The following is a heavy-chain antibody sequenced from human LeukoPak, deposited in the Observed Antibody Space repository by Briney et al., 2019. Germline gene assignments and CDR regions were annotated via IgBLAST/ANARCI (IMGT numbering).Heavy chain of an antibody. CDR3: ARSFLNIVGAEYYFDY. CDR2: IYYSGST. J-gene: IGHJ4*02. V-gene: IGHV4-59*08. D-gene: IGHD1-26*01. CDR1: GGSISSYY. Sequence: PSETLSLTCTVSGGSISSYYWSWIRQPPGKGLEWIGYIYYSGSTNYNSSLKSRVTISVDTSKSQFSLKLSSVTAADTAVYYCARSFLNIVGAEYYFDYWGQGTLVTVSS.